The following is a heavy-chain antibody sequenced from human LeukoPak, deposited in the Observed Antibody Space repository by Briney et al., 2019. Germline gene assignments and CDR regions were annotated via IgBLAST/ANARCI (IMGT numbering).Heavy chain of an antibody. D-gene: IGHD3-3*01. CDR2: ISSGSSTI. J-gene: IGHJ4*02. Sequence: GGSLRLSCAASGFTFSSYSMNWVRQAPGKGLEWVSYISSGSSTIYYADSVKGRSTISRDNAKNSLYLQMNSLRAEDTAVYYCARQGHFDFWSGYPFDSWGQGTLVTVSS. V-gene: IGHV3-48*01. CDR3: ARQGHFDFWSGYPFDS. CDR1: GFTFSSYS.